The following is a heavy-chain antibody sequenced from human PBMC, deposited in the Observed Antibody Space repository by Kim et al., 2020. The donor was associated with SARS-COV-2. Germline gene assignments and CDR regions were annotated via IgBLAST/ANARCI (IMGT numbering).Heavy chain of an antibody. J-gene: IGHJ4*03. CDR1: GFTFSMSV. D-gene: IGHD1-26*01. V-gene: IGHV3-23*01. Sequence: GGSLRLSCAASGFTFSMSVMSWVRQAPGKGLEWVSAINSGGGTNYADSVKGRFTISIDNSKNTPYLQMDSLRAEDTALYYCARAVFDSGTYRPYHTWGHWTMVTVSS. CDR3: ARAVFDSGTYRPYHT. CDR2: INSGGGT.